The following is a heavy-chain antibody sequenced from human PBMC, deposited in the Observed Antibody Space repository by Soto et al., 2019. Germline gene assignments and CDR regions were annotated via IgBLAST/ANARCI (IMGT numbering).Heavy chain of an antibody. D-gene: IGHD6-13*01. V-gene: IGHV4-31*03. Sequence: QVQLQESGPGLVRPSQTLSLTCTVSGGSIISGGYFWSWIRQHPVKGLEWIGYIFYSGSTHHNPSLKSRVTMSVDTSKNQFSLNLTSVTAADTAIYYCARKRSSWYFDYWGQGTLVTVS. J-gene: IGHJ4*02. CDR3: ARKRSSWYFDY. CDR1: GGSIISGGYF. CDR2: IFYSGST.